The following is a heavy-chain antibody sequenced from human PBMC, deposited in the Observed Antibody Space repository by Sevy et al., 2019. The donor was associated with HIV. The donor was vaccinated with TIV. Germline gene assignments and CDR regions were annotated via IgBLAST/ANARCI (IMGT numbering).Heavy chain of an antibody. Sequence: SGPTLVNPTQTLTLTCTFSGFSLSTSGVGVGWIRQPPGKALEWLALIYWNDDKRYSPSLKSRLTITKDTSKNQVVLKMANMEPVDTATYYCAHIGKSTDYFDYWGQGTLVTVSS. CDR1: GFSLSTSGVG. CDR3: AHIGKSTDYFDY. D-gene: IGHD1-1*01. J-gene: IGHJ4*02. V-gene: IGHV2-5*01. CDR2: IYWNDDK.